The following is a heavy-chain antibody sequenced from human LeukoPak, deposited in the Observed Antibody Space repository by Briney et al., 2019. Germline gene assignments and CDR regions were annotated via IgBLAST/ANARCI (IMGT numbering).Heavy chain of an antibody. J-gene: IGHJ4*02. Sequence: PAESLSLTCTVSGGSISSYYWSWIRQPPGKGLEWIGYIYYSGSTNYNPSLKNRVTISVDTSKNQFSLKLSSVTAADTAVYYCARHGYCGGDCYFDYWGQGTLVTVSS. CDR3: ARHGYCGGDCYFDY. D-gene: IGHD2-21*02. CDR2: IYYSGST. V-gene: IGHV4-59*08. CDR1: GGSISSYY.